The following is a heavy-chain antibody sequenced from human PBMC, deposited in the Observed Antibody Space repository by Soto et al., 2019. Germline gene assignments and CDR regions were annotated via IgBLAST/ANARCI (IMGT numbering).Heavy chain of an antibody. CDR3: ARDPRPGVSGFIGYNRAPAFDI. J-gene: IGHJ3*02. CDR1: GYTFTGYY. CDR2: INPNSGGT. D-gene: IGHD5-18*01. Sequence: GASVKVSCKASGYTFTGYYMHWVRQAPGQGLEWMGWINPNSGGTNYAQKFQGWVTMTRDTSISTAYMELSRLRSDDTAVYYCARDPRPGVSGFIGYNRAPAFDIWGQGTMVT. V-gene: IGHV1-2*04.